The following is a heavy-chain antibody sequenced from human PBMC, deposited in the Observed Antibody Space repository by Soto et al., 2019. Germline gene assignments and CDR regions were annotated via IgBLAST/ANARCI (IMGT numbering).Heavy chain of an antibody. D-gene: IGHD3-10*01. CDR1: GFTFSSYS. Sequence: EVQLVESGGGLVEPGGYLRLSCAASGFTFSSYSMNWVRQAPGKGLERVSSITSSSNHIHYTDSVEGRFTISRDNAKSSLYLQMNSLRVEDTAIYYCGRDTNFYASGSGVDYWGQGTLVTVSS. CDR3: GRDTNFYASGSGVDY. CDR2: ITSSSNHI. J-gene: IGHJ4*02. V-gene: IGHV3-21*01.